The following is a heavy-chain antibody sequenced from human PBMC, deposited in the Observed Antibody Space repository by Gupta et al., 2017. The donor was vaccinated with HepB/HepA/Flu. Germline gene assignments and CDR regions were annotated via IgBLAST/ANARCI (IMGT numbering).Heavy chain of an antibody. V-gene: IGHV3-30*03. Sequence: QVQLVESGGGVVRPGRSLRLSCAASGFAFRSYGMHWVRQAPGEGLERVAVISNDGRNTDYADSVKGRFTISRDNSKNTLYMKMNSLRAEDTAVYYCAGGWEFTDYGGQGTLVTVSS. CDR2: ISNDGRNT. D-gene: IGHD6-19*01. CDR1: GFAFRSYG. CDR3: AGGWEFTDY. J-gene: IGHJ4*02.